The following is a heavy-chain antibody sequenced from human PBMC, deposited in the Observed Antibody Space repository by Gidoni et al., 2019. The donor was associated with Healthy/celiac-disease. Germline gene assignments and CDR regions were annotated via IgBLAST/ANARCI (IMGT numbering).Heavy chain of an antibody. J-gene: IGHJ4*02. CDR2: IYTSGST. CDR3: ARGGVGYCSGGSCLDY. CDR1: GGSISSGSYY. D-gene: IGHD2-15*01. V-gene: IGHV4-61*02. Sequence: QVQLQESGPGLVKPSQTLSLTCTVSGGSISSGSYYWSWIRQPAGKGLEWIGRIYTSGSTNYNPSLKSRVTISVDTSKNQFSLKLSSVTAADTAVYYCARGGVGYCSGGSCLDYWGQGTLVTVSS.